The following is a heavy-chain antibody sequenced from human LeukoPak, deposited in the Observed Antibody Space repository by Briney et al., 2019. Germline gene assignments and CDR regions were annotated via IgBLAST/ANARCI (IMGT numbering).Heavy chain of an antibody. CDR2: IYSGGST. CDR1: GYTGSRNY. Sequence: AGPLRLFCAASGYTGSRNYRSWVRKASGKTLHVVSVIYSGGSTYYADSVKGRFTISRENSKNKLYLQMNSLRAEDRAVYYCARDLYWEWSFDYWGQGTVVSVS. V-gene: IGHV3-66*01. D-gene: IGHD1-26*01. J-gene: IGHJ4*02. CDR3: ARDLYWEWSFDY.